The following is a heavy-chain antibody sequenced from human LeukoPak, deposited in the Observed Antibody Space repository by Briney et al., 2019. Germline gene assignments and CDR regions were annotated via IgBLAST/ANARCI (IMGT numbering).Heavy chain of an antibody. V-gene: IGHV3-7*01. J-gene: IGHJ4*02. Sequence: EGSLRLSCAGSGFTFSDFWMTWVRQTPGRGLEWVANIKEDGTEKNLVDSVKGRFTISRDNTKNLLFLEMNNLRGDDTAIYYCVRESRPGGAMGLYHNLDYWGQGTLVAVSS. CDR1: GFTFSDFW. CDR2: IKEDGTEK. CDR3: VRESRPGGAMGLYHNLDY. D-gene: IGHD1-1*01.